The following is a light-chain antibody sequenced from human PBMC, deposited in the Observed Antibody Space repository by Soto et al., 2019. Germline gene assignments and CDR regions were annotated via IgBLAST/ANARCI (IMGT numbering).Light chain of an antibody. CDR1: QSVLYSSTDKNY. V-gene: IGKV4-1*01. CDR2: WAS. Sequence: DIVMTQSPDSLAVSLGERATINCKSSQSVLYSSTDKNYLAWYQQKPGQPPTLLIYWASTRESGVPDRFSGSGSGTDVALTISSLQAEDVAVYYCQQYYSTPLTFGGGTKVEI. J-gene: IGKJ4*01. CDR3: QQYYSTPLT.